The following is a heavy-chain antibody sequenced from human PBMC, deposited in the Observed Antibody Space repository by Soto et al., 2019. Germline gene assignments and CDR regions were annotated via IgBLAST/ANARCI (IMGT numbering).Heavy chain of an antibody. Sequence: SGPTLVNPTQTLTLTCTFSGFSLSTSGMCVSWIRQPPGKALEWLALIDWDDDKYYGTSLKTRLTISKDTSKNQVVLTMTNMELVDTATYYWARIGRYYYGWGSPTEGNNYFDYGGQETLVTVSS. CDR2: IDWDDDK. CDR1: GFSLSTSGMC. CDR3: ARIGRYYYGWGSPTEGNNYFDY. D-gene: IGHD3-10*01. J-gene: IGHJ4*02. V-gene: IGHV2-70*01.